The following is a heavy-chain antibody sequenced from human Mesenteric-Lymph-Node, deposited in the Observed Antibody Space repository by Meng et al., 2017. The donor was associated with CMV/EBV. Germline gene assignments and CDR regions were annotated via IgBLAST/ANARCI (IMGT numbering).Heavy chain of an antibody. V-gene: IGHV1-2*06. J-gene: IGHJ4*02. CDR1: GFISTGYY. CDR2: INPNSGGT. CDR3: ATEASAGGIDY. D-gene: IGHD6-13*01. Sequence: SCQASGFISTGYYIPWVRQAPGQGLEWVGRINPNSGGTDYAQNFQGRVTMTRDTSITTAYMELSSLRSDDTAVYYCATEASAGGIDYWGQGTLVTVSS.